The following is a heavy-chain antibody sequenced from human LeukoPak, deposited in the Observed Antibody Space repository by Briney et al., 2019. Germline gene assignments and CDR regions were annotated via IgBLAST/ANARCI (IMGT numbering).Heavy chain of an antibody. V-gene: IGHV1-69*05. CDR1: GGTFSSYA. Sequence: GSSVKVSCKASGGTFSSYAISWVRQAPGQGLEWMGGIIPIFGTANYAQKLQGRVTMTTDTSTSTAYMELRSLRSDDTAVYYCATNAYWGQGTLVTVSS. J-gene: IGHJ4*02. CDR2: IIPIFGTA. CDR3: ATNAY.